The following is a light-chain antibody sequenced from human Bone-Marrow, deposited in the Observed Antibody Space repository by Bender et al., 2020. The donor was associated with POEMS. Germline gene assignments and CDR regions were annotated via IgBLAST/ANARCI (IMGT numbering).Light chain of an antibody. CDR1: SSNIGAHA. CDR2: SSH. CDR3: AAWDAGLSGGV. V-gene: IGLV1-44*01. Sequence: QSVLTQPPSASGTPGQRVTISCSGGSSNIGAHAVNWYQHLPGPAPKLLIYSSHRRPSEVPDRFYAFKSGTSASLAISGLQSEDEADYYCAAWDAGLSGGVFGGGTKLTVL. J-gene: IGLJ3*02.